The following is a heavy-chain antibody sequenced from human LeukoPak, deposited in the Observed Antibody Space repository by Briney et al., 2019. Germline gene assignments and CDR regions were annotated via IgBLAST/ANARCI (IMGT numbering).Heavy chain of an antibody. CDR1: GGAFISYA. V-gene: IGHV1-2*02. Sequence: ASVKVSCKASGGAFISYAFSWVRQAPGQGLEWMGWINPNSGGTNYAQKFQGRVTMTRDTSISTAYMELSRLRSDDTAVYYCATVKDAFDIWGQGTMVTVSS. J-gene: IGHJ3*02. CDR2: INPNSGGT. CDR3: ATVKDAFDI.